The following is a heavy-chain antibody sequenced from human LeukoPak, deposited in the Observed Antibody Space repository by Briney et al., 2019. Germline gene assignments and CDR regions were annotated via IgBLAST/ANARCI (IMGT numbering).Heavy chain of an antibody. CDR3: ARGISLGI. CDR2: IDSDGSST. V-gene: IGHV3-74*01. Sequence: GGSLRLSCAASGFTLSRYWMYWVRQVPGKGPVWVSHIDSDGSSTFYADSVKGRFAISRDNAKNTLYLQMNSLRPEDTAVYYCARGISLGIWGQGTMVTVSS. CDR1: GFTLSRYW. J-gene: IGHJ3*02. D-gene: IGHD3-16*01.